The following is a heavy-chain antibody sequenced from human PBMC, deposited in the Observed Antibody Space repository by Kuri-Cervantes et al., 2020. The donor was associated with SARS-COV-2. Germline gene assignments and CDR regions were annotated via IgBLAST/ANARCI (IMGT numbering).Heavy chain of an antibody. CDR1: GFTFSSYA. CDR3: AGDGSTNARGVFDY. Sequence: GESLKISCAASGFTFSSYAMHWVRQAPGKGLEWVAVISYDGSNKYYADSVKGRFTISRDNSKNTLYLQMNSLRAEDTAVYYCAGDGSTNARGVFDYWGQGTLVTVSS. V-gene: IGHV3-30-3*01. CDR2: ISYDGSNK. D-gene: IGHD1-14*01. J-gene: IGHJ4*02.